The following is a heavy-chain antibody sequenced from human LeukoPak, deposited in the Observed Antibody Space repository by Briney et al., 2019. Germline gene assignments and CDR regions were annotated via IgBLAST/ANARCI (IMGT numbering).Heavy chain of an antibody. J-gene: IGHJ4*02. V-gene: IGHV1-2*06. Sequence: ASVKVSCKASGYTFTGYYMHWVRQAPGQGLEWMGRINPNSGGTNYAQKFQGRVTMTRDASISTAYMELSRLRSDDTAVYYCARVGGEIGGATEWWGQGTLVTVSS. CDR1: GYTFTGYY. CDR2: INPNSGGT. D-gene: IGHD1-26*01. CDR3: ARVGGEIGGATEW.